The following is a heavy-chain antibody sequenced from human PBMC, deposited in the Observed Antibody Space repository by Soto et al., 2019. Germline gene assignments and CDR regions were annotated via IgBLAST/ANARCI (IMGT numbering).Heavy chain of an antibody. CDR1: GGSISSYY. J-gene: IGHJ4*02. CDR3: ARSVYYGSGSYQFDY. V-gene: IGHV4-59*01. Sequence: SETLSLTCTVSGGSISSYYWSWIRQPPGKGLEWIGYIYYSGSTNYNPSLKSRVTISVDTSKNQFSLKLSSVTAADTAVYYCARSVYYGSGSYQFDYWGQGTLVTVSS. D-gene: IGHD3-10*01. CDR2: IYYSGST.